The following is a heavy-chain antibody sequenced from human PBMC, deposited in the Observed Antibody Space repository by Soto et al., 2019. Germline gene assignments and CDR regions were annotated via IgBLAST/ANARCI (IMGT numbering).Heavy chain of an antibody. CDR3: ARRYGGNLDY. Sequence: SETLSLTCAVSGGSISSYYWSWIRQPPGKGLEWIGYIYYSGSTNYNPSLKSRVTISVDTSKNHFSLKLSSVTAADTAVYYCARRYGGNLDYWGQGTLVTVSS. D-gene: IGHD1-26*01. V-gene: IGHV4-59*08. J-gene: IGHJ4*02. CDR2: IYYSGST. CDR1: GGSISSYY.